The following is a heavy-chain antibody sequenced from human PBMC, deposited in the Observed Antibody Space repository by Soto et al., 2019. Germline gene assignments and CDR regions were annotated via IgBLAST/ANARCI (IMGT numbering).Heavy chain of an antibody. D-gene: IGHD6-13*01. V-gene: IGHV4-38-2*01. CDR3: ARELIAAAGNNWFDS. CDR2: IYQSGST. J-gene: IGHJ5*01. CDR1: GYAISSGYY. Sequence: SETLSLTCAVSGYAISSGYYWGWIRQPPGKGLEWIGSIYQSGSTYYNLSLKSRVTISVDTSKNQFSLKVSSVTAADTAVYYCARELIAAAGNNWFDSSGQGILVTVSS.